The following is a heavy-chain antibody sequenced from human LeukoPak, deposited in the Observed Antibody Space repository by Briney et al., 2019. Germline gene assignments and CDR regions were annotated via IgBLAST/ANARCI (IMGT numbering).Heavy chain of an antibody. J-gene: IGHJ6*02. Sequence: PSQTLSLTCTVSGGSISSGDYYWSWIRQPPGKGLEWIGYIYYSGSTYYNPSLKSRVTISVDTSKNQFSLKLTSVTAADTAVYYCARDFRTVTRILDYYYGMDVWGQGTTVTVSS. CDR2: IYYSGST. CDR1: GGSISSGDYY. V-gene: IGHV4-30-4*01. D-gene: IGHD4-11*01. CDR3: ARDFRTVTRILDYYYGMDV.